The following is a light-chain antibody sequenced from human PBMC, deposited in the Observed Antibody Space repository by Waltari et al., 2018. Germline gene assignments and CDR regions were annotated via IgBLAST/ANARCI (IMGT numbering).Light chain of an antibody. J-gene: IGLJ2*01. CDR2: HVS. V-gene: IGLV3-1*01. CDR1: KLGAKY. CDR3: QAWDSSTVV. Sequence: SYELTQPPSVSVSPGQTASITCSGDKLGAKYACWYQQKPGQSPVVVILHVSQRPSVFPARFSGSISGNTATLTLSGTQAMNEADYYCQAWDSSTVVFGGGTKLTVL.